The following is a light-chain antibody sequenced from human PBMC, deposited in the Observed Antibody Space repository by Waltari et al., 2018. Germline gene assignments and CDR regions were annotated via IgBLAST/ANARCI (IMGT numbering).Light chain of an antibody. CDR2: GAS. CDR1: QPIRGTY. V-gene: IGKV3-20*01. Sequence: EIVLTPSPGPLSFSPGESATLSCRPSQPIRGTYLAWYQQNPGQAPRHLIYGASTRATGVPDRFSGTASGTDFTLIISRLEPADFATYYCQHFISSLWTFGQGTRVDI. CDR3: QHFISSLWT. J-gene: IGKJ1*01.